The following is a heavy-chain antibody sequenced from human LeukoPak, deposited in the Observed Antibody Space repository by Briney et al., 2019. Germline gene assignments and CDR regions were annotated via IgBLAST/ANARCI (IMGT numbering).Heavy chain of an antibody. V-gene: IGHV4-34*01. CDR1: GGSFSGYY. D-gene: IGHD6-13*01. CDR2: INHSGST. CDR3: ARDESSSWYMDV. Sequence: SEPLSLTCAVYGGSFSGYYWSWIRPPPGKGLEWIGEINHSGSTNYNPSLKSRVTISVDTSKNQFSLKLSSVTAADTAVYYCARDESSSWYMDVWGKGTTVTVSS. J-gene: IGHJ6*03.